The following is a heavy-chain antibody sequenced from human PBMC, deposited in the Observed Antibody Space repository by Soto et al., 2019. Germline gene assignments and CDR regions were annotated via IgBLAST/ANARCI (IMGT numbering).Heavy chain of an antibody. V-gene: IGHV4-34*01. CDR3: ARAKRQLVTGPYFDY. J-gene: IGHJ4*02. Sequence: SETLSLTCAVYGGSFSGHYWSWIRQPPGMGLEWIGEINHSGSTNYNPSLKSRVTMSVDTSKNQFSLKLSSVTAADTAVYYCARAKRQLVTGPYFDYWGQGTLVTVSS. CDR1: GGSFSGHY. CDR2: INHSGST. D-gene: IGHD6-6*01.